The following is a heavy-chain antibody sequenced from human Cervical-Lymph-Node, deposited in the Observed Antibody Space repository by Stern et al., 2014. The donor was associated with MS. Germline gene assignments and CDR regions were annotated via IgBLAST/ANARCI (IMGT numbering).Heavy chain of an antibody. CDR1: GFSLSTSGMS. CDR2: IYWDGDQ. Sequence: QITLKESGPTVVKPTQTLTLTCTLSGFSLSTSGMSVAWLRQPPGKAPEWLALIYWDGDQHYNPSLKNRLTITKDTSTNQVVLTLADMDPVDSARYYCARPYRCGDSCVDGFFDVWGQGTMVAVSS. D-gene: IGHD3-10*01. J-gene: IGHJ3*01. CDR3: ARPYRCGDSCVDGFFDV. V-gene: IGHV2-5*02.